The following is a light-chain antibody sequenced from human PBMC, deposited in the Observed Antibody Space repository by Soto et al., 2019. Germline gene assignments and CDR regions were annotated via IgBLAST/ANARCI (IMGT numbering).Light chain of an antibody. Sequence: QSVLTQPPSVSGAPGQKVTISCTGSSSNIGAGYDVHWYQQLPGTAPKLLIYANSNRPSGVPDRFSGSKSGTSASLAITGLQAEDEADYYCQSYDNILSVLYVFGTGTKLTVL. V-gene: IGLV1-40*01. CDR1: SSNIGAGYD. J-gene: IGLJ1*01. CDR3: QSYDNILSVLYV. CDR2: ANS.